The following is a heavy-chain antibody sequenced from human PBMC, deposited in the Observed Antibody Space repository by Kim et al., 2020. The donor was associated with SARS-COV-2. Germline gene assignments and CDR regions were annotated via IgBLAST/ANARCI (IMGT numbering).Heavy chain of an antibody. D-gene: IGHD3-10*01. J-gene: IGHJ4*02. CDR3: AHRRDYGSGSVDFDY. Sequence: PSLKSRLTITKDTSKNQVVLTMTNMDPVDTATYYCAHRRDYGSGSVDFDYWGQGTLVTVSS. V-gene: IGHV2-5*01.